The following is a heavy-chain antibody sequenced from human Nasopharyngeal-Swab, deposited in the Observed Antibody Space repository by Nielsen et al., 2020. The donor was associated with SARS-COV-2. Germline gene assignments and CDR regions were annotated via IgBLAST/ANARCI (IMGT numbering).Heavy chain of an antibody. V-gene: IGHV3-74*01. J-gene: IGHJ5*02. CDR1: GFTFSSYW. D-gene: IGHD3-3*01. CDR2: INSDGSST. Sequence: GGFLRLSCAASGFTFSSYWMHWVRQAPGKGLVWVSRINSDGSSTSYADSVEGRFTISRDNAKNTLYLQMNSLRAEDTAVYYCARGYYDFWSGYAGFDPWGQGTLVTVSS. CDR3: ARGYYDFWSGYAGFDP.